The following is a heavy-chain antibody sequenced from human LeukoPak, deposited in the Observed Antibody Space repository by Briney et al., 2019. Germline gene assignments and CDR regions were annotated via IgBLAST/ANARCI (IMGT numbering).Heavy chain of an antibody. CDR3: ARTKDSSGWDFDY. J-gene: IGHJ4*02. CDR2: ISAYNGNT. V-gene: IGHV1-18*01. D-gene: IGHD6-19*01. Sequence: GASVKVSCKASGYTFSIYGFSWVRQAPGQGLEWMGWISAYNGNTNYAQKLQGRVTMTTDTSTSTVYMELRSLRSDDTAVYYCARTKDSSGWDFDYWGQGTLVTVSS. CDR1: GYTFSIYG.